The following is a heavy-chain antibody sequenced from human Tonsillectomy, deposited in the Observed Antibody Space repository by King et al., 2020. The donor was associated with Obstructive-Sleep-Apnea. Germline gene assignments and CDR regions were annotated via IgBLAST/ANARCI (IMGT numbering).Heavy chain of an antibody. CDR2: TYYRSKWYN. J-gene: IGHJ4*02. Sequence: VQLQQSGPGLVKPSQTLSLTCAISGDSVSSNSVAWNWIRQSPSRGLEWLGRTYYRSKWYNHYAVSGKSRITINPDTPTNQFSLQLNSVTPEDTAVYYCARGGPVAGIYYFDYWGQGTLVTVSS. V-gene: IGHV6-1*01. CDR1: GDSVSSNSVA. D-gene: IGHD6-19*01. CDR3: ARGGPVAGIYYFDY.